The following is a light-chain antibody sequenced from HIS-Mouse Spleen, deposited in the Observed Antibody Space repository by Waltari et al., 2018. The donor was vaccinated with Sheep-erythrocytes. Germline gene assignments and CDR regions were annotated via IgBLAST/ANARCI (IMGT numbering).Light chain of an antibody. V-gene: IGLV2-23*01. J-gene: IGLJ3*02. Sequence: QSALTQPASVSGSPGQSITISCTGTSSDAGSYNLVSWYQQHPGKAPNLRIYEGSKRPSGVSNRFSGSKSGNTASLTISGLQAEDEADYYCCSYAGSSTPWVFGGGTKLTVL. CDR1: SSDAGSYNL. CDR3: CSYAGSSTPWV. CDR2: EGS.